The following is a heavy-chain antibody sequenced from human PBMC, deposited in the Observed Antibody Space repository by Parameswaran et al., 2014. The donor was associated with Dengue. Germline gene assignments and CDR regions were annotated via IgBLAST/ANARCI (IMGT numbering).Heavy chain of an antibody. CDR2: IYHRGST. Sequence: WIRQPPGKGLEWIGEIYHRGSTNYNPSLKSRVTISVDKSKNQFSLKLSSVTAADTAVYYCARVLLGSMYYYYYGMDVWGQGTTVTVSS. CDR3: ARVLLGSMYYYYYGMDV. V-gene: IGHV4-4*02. J-gene: IGHJ6*02. D-gene: IGHD2-21*01.